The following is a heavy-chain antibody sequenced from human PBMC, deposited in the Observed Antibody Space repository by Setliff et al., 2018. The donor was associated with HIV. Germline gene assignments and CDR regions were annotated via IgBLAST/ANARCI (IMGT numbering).Heavy chain of an antibody. Sequence: SETLSLTCVVSSHSISNYYWSWIRQPPGKGLECIGYIYYSGSTNYNPSLKSRVTISIDTSKNQFSLNLSAVTAADTAVYYCARAPVSGWYVDYWGQGAPVTVSS. CDR3: ARAPVSGWYVDY. V-gene: IGHV4-59*12. J-gene: IGHJ4*02. CDR1: SHSISNYY. CDR2: IYYSGST. D-gene: IGHD6-19*01.